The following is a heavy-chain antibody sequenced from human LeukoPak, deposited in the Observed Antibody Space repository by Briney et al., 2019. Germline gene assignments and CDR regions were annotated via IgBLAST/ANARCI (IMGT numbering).Heavy chain of an antibody. V-gene: IGHV1-46*01. CDR3: ARDRRDYDSSGYSKNYFDY. J-gene: IGHJ4*02. Sequence: ASVKVSCKASGYTFTSYYMHWVRQAPGQGLEWMGIINPSGGSTSYAQKFQGRVTMTRDTSTSTVYMELSSLRSEDTAVYYCARDRRDYDSSGYSKNYFDYWGQGTLVTVPS. CDR2: INPSGGST. CDR1: GYTFTSYY. D-gene: IGHD3-22*01.